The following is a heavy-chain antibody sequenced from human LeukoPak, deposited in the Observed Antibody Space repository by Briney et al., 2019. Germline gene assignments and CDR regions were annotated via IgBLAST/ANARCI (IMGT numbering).Heavy chain of an antibody. V-gene: IGHV1-18*01. CDR3: ARSPSSSWYVTTFDY. J-gene: IGHJ4*02. Sequence: GASVKVSCKASGGTFSSYAISWVRQAPGQGLEWMGWISAYNGNTNYAQKLQGRVTMTTDTSTSTAYMELRSLRSDDTAVYYCARSPSSSWYVTTFDYWGQGTLVTVSS. CDR2: ISAYNGNT. D-gene: IGHD6-13*01. CDR1: GGTFSSYA.